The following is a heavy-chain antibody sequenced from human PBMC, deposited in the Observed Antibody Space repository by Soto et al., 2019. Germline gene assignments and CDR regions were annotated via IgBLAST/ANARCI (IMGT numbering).Heavy chain of an antibody. CDR2: IYYSGST. Sequence: SETLSLTCTVSGGSISSSSYYWGWIRQPPGKGLEWIGSIYYSGSTYYNPSLKSRVTISVDTSKNQFSLKLSSVTAADTAVYYCARPLYSGSYRKYNWFDPWGQGTLVTV. V-gene: IGHV4-39*01. CDR1: GGSISSSSYY. D-gene: IGHD1-26*01. J-gene: IGHJ5*02. CDR3: ARPLYSGSYRKYNWFDP.